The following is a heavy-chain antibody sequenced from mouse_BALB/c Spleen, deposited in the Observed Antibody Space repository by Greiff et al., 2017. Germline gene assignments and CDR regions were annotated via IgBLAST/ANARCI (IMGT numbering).Heavy chain of an antibody. CDR2: IWGDGST. CDR3: AREGPLYAMDY. V-gene: IGHV2-6-7*01. CDR1: GFSLTGYG. J-gene: IGHJ4*01. Sequence: QVQLKQSGPGLVAPSQSLSITCTVSGFSLTGYGVNWVRQPPGKGLEWLGMIWGDGSTDYNSALKSRLSISKDNSKSQVFLKMNSLQTDDTARYYCAREGPLYAMDYWGQGTSVTVSS.